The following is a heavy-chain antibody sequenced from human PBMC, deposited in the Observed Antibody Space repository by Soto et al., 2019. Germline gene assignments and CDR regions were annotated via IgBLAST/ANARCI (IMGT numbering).Heavy chain of an antibody. J-gene: IGHJ6*02. CDR1: GFTFSSYW. CDR3: ASSAMDV. Sequence: GGSLRLSCAAYGFTFSSYWMHWVRQAPGKGLVWVSHINSDGNSTNYADSVKGRFTVSRDNAKNTLYLQMNSLRAGDTAVYYCASSAMDVWGQGTTVTVSS. CDR2: INSDGNST. V-gene: IGHV3-74*01.